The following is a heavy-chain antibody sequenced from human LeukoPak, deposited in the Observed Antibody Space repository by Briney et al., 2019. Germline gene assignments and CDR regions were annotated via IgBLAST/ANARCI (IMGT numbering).Heavy chain of an antibody. J-gene: IGHJ4*02. Sequence: SETLSLTCTVSGYSISSGDYWGWIRQPPGKGLEWIGSIYHSGITYYTPSLKSRVTISVDTSKNQFSLKLSSVTAADTAVYYCARDGSMTTFDYWGQGTLVTVSS. V-gene: IGHV4-38-2*02. D-gene: IGHD1-1*01. CDR2: IYHSGIT. CDR1: GYSISSGDY. CDR3: ARDGSMTTFDY.